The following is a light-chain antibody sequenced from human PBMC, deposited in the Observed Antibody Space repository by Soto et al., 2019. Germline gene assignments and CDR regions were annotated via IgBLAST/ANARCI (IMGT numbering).Light chain of an antibody. CDR1: QGIANY. V-gene: IGKV1-27*01. CDR2: AAS. CDR3: QKYSSAPWT. J-gene: IGKJ1*01. Sequence: DIQMTQSPSSLSASVGDRVTISCRASQGIANYLAWYQQKPVKVPELLIYAASTLPSGVPARFSGSGSGSDVTLPSSSLHPEEVASYYGQKYSSAPWTVGQGTKVEIK.